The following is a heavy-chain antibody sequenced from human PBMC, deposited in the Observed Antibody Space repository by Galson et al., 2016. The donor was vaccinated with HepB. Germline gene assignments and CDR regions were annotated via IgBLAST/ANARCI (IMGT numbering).Heavy chain of an antibody. CDR3: VHIVHSGSYYYFAY. CDR2: IYWDGDE. V-gene: IGHV2-5*02. Sequence: PALVKPTQTLTLTCIFSGFSLSTTGVGVGWMRQPPGKTLEWLAHIYWDGDERYSPSLKSRHTITKDTSKNRVVLTMTNMDPVDTATYYCVHIVHSGSYYYFAYWGQGTLVTVSS. D-gene: IGHD1-26*01. CDR1: GFSLSTTGVG. J-gene: IGHJ4*02.